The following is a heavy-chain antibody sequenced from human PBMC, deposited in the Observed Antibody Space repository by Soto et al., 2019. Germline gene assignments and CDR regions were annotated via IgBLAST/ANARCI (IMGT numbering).Heavy chain of an antibody. CDR2: IYYSGST. D-gene: IGHD6-13*01. Sequence: QLQLQESGPGLVKPSETLSLTCTVSGDSISSNSYYWDWIRQPPGKGLEWIGSIYYSGSTYYNPSLMSRVTISVDTSKNQFSLKLSSVTAADTAVYYCARHVAAAGTEKYDCWGQGTLVTVSS. CDR3: ARHVAAAGTEKYDC. J-gene: IGHJ4*02. CDR1: GDSISSNSYY. V-gene: IGHV4-39*01.